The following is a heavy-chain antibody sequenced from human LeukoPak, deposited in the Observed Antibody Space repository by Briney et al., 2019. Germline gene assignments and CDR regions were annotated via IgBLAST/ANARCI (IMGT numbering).Heavy chain of an antibody. CDR1: GFTFSSYA. Sequence: GGSLRLSCAASGFTFSSYAMGWVRQAPGKGLEWVSSISGSGGSTYYADSVKGRFTISRDNSKNTLYLQMNSLRAEDTAVYYCAKEQDYYGSGSYYNTVDYWGQGTLVTVSS. D-gene: IGHD3-10*01. CDR2: ISGSGGST. V-gene: IGHV3-23*01. CDR3: AKEQDYYGSGSYYNTVDY. J-gene: IGHJ4*02.